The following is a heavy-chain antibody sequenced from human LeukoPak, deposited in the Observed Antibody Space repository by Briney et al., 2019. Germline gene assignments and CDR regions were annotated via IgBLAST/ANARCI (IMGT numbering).Heavy chain of an antibody. D-gene: IGHD6-13*01. CDR1: GGSISSSSYY. V-gene: IGHV4-39*01. Sequence: PSETLSLTCTVSGGSISSSSYYWGWIRQPPGKGLEWIGSIYYSGSTYYNPSLKSRVTISVDTSKNQFSLKLSSVTAADTAVYYCARHSSSWPFDYWGRGTLVTVSS. J-gene: IGHJ4*02. CDR2: IYYSGST. CDR3: ARHSSSWPFDY.